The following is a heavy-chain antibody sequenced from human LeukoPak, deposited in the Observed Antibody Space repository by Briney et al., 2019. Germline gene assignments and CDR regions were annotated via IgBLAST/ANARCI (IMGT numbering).Heavy chain of an antibody. CDR3: ARRAGAYTHPYDY. J-gene: IGHJ4*02. CDR1: GFTFSNYN. D-gene: IGHD3-16*01. Sequence: GGSLRLSCAASGFTFSNYNMNWVRQAPGKGLEWVSYISSSSSTIYYAESVKGRFTISRDNAKNSLYLQMNSLRVEDTAVYYCARRAGAYTHPYDYWGQGTLVTVS. V-gene: IGHV3-48*01. CDR2: ISSSSSTI.